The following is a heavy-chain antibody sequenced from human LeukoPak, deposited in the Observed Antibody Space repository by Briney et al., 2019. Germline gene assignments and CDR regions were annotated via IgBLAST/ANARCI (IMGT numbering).Heavy chain of an antibody. CDR1: GGPFGGYY. J-gene: IGHJ5*02. CDR3: ASRDCSSTSCHEGYNWFDP. D-gene: IGHD2-2*01. CDR2: INHSGST. V-gene: IGHV4-34*01. Sequence: SETLSLTCAVYGGPFGGYYWSLVRQPPGKGLEWIGEINHSGSTNYNPSLNSRVTISVDTSKNQFYLKLTSVTAADTAVYYCASRDCSSTSCHEGYNWFDPWGQGILVSVSS.